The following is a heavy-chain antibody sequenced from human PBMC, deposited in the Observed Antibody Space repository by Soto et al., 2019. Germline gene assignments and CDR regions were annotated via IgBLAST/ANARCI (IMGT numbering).Heavy chain of an antibody. CDR2: ISSSGTYV. V-gene: IGHV3-21*01. D-gene: IGHD6-19*01. J-gene: IGHJ4*02. CDR3: ATARAQWLEGSRADY. CDR1: RFMFGTYT. Sequence: PGGSLRLSCAASRFMFGTYTMNWVRQAPGKGLEWVSSISSSGTYVTYADTVKGRFTISRDNDNNSLSLQMNDLRADDTAVYYCATARAQWLEGSRADYWGQGTLVTVSS.